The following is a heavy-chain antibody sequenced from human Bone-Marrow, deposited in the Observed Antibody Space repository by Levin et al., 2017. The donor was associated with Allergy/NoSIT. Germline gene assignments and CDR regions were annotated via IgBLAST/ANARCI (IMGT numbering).Heavy chain of an antibody. Sequence: PSETLSLTCAVYGGSFSGYYWSWIRQPPGKGLEWIGEINHSGSTNYNPSLKSRVTISVDTSKNQFSLKLSSVTAADTAVYYCARGGVGSSGWYVIGGYYYGMDVWGQGTTVTVSS. CDR2: INHSGST. V-gene: IGHV4-34*01. J-gene: IGHJ6*02. CDR1: GGSFSGYY. CDR3: ARGGVGSSGWYVIGGYYYGMDV. D-gene: IGHD6-19*01.